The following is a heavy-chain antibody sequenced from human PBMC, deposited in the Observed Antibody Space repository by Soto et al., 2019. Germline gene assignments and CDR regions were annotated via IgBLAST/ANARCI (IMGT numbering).Heavy chain of an antibody. CDR3: ARGGLMITFGGVIDNFDY. V-gene: IGHV1-18*01. J-gene: IGHJ4*02. CDR1: GYTFTSYG. Sequence: GASVKVSCKASGYTFTSYGISWVRQAPGQGHEWMGWISAYNGNTNYAQKLKGRVTMTTAPSTSTAYRELRSLRSDDTAVYFCARGGLMITFGGVIDNFDYWGQGTLVTVSS. CDR2: ISAYNGNT. D-gene: IGHD3-16*02.